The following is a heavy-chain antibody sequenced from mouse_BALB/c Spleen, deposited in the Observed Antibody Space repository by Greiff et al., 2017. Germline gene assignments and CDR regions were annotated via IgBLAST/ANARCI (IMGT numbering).Heavy chain of an antibody. V-gene: IGHV1S137*01. CDR3: ARGLLRPYFDY. CDR2: ISTYYGDA. D-gene: IGHD2-3*01. J-gene: IGHJ2*01. Sequence: QVQLQQSGAELVRPGVSVKISCKGSGYTFTDYAMHWVKQSHAKSLEWIGVISTYYGDASYNQKFKGKATMTVDKSSSTAYMELARLTSEDSAIYYCARGLLRPYFDYWGQGTTLTVSS. CDR1: GYTFTDYA.